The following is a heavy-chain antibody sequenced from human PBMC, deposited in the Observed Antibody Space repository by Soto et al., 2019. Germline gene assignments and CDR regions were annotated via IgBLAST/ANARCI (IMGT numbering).Heavy chain of an antibody. CDR2: IDTSGTT. CDR1: GGSISSYY. J-gene: IGHJ6*02. Sequence: SETLSLTCTVSGGSISSYYCSWIRQAAGTGLEWIGRIDTSGTTNYNPSLRSRVTMSVDASKNQFSLNLSSVTAADTAVYFCARGPRGYVYYHGMDVWGQGTTVTVSS. CDR3: ARGPRGYVYYHGMDV. V-gene: IGHV4-4*07. D-gene: IGHD3-16*01.